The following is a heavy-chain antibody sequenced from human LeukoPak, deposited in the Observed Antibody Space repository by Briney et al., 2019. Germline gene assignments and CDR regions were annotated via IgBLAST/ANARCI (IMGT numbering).Heavy chain of an antibody. J-gene: IGHJ5*02. D-gene: IGHD6-19*01. CDR1: GFTFSSYW. V-gene: IGHV3-7*03. Sequence: PGGSLRLSCAASGFTFSSYWMSWVRQAPGKGLEWVANIKQDGSEKYYVDSVKGRFTISRDNAKNSLYLQMNSLRAEDTAVYYCARVGAVAGTRGWFDPWGQGTLVTVSS. CDR3: ARVGAVAGTRGWFDP. CDR2: IKQDGSEK.